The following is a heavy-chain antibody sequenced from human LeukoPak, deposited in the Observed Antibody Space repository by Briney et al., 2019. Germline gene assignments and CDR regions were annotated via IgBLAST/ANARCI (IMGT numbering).Heavy chain of an antibody. J-gene: IGHJ4*02. V-gene: IGHV3-9*01. CDR3: AKDQYYDLLTGPFDY. CDR1: GFTFDDYA. CDR2: ISWNSGSI. D-gene: IGHD3-9*01. Sequence: GRSLRLSCAASGFTFDDYAMHWVRQAPGKGLEWVSGISWNSGSIDHADSVKGRFTISRDNAKNSLYLQMNSLRAEDTALYYCAKDQYYDLLTGPFDYWGQGTLVTVSS.